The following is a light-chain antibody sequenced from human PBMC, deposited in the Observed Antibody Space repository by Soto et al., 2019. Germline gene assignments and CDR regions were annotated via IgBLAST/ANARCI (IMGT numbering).Light chain of an antibody. CDR3: CSYAGSSTPYV. J-gene: IGLJ1*01. CDR1: SSDVGSYNL. Sequence: SVLTQPASVSGSPGQSITISCTGTSSDVGSYNLVSWYQQHPGKAPKLMIYEVSKRPSGVSNRFSGSKSGNTASLTISGLQAEDEADYYCCSYAGSSTPYVFGTGTRSPS. CDR2: EVS. V-gene: IGLV2-23*02.